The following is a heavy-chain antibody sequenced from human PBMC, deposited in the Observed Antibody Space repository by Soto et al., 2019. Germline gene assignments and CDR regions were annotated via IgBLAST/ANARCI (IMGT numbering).Heavy chain of an antibody. D-gene: IGHD6-19*01. V-gene: IGHV1-69*02. CDR1: GGTFSSYT. Sequence: QVQLVQSGAEVKKPGSSVKVSCQASGGTFSSYTISWVRLAPGQGLEWMGRIIPILGIANYAQKFQGRVTITEDKSTSTAYMEQSSLRSEDTAVYYCAGDSGGDRGEKPNWFDPWGQGTLVTVSS. J-gene: IGHJ5*02. CDR2: IIPILGIA. CDR3: AGDSGGDRGEKPNWFDP.